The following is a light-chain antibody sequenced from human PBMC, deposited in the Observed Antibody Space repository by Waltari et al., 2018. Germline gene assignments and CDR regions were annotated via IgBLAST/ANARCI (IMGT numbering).Light chain of an antibody. CDR2: KAS. Sequence: DIQITQSPSTLSASVGDSVPITCRASQSISSWLAWYQQKPGKAPKLLIYKASSLESGVPSRFSGSGSGTEFTLTISSLQPDDFATYYCQQYNSYPWTFGQGTKVEIK. V-gene: IGKV1-5*03. CDR1: QSISSW. CDR3: QQYNSYPWT. J-gene: IGKJ1*01.